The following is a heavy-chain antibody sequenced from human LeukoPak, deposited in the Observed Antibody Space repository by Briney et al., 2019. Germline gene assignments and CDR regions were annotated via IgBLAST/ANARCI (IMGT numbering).Heavy chain of an antibody. D-gene: IGHD3-22*01. CDR2: IYYSGST. Sequence: PSETLSLTCTVSGGSISSYYWSWVRQPPGKGLEWIGYIYYSGSTNYNPSLKSRVTISVDPSKNQFSLQLSSVTAADTAVYYCARGHSSGYYTIRINYFDYWGQGTLVTVSS. CDR1: GGSISSYY. CDR3: ARGHSSGYYTIRINYFDY. V-gene: IGHV4-59*01. J-gene: IGHJ4*02.